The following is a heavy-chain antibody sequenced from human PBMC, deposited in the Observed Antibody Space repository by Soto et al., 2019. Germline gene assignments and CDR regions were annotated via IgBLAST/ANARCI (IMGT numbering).Heavy chain of an antibody. CDR1: GGSISSGDYH. V-gene: IGHV4-30-4*01. CDR2: IYSSGST. J-gene: IGHJ6*02. Sequence: PSETLSLTSTVSGGSISSGDYHWSWIRQPPGKGLEWIGYIYSSGSTYYNASLKSRVTISIDTSKNQFSLNLNSVTAADTAVYYCARAGSDYYYYYGMDVWGQGTTVTVSS. D-gene: IGHD2-21*02. CDR3: ARAGSDYYYYYGMDV.